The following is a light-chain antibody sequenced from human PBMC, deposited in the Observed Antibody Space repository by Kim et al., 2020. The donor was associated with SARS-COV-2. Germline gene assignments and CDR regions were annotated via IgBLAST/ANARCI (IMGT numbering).Light chain of an antibody. CDR3: QSADISTSYVV. CDR1: ALGSEY. V-gene: IGLV3-25*03. J-gene: IGLJ3*02. Sequence: SPGQTARITCFGNALGSEYCNWYQQKPGQAPVLVIYRDTERPSGIPGRFSGSTSGTTVTLTISGVQAEDEADYYCQSADISTSYVVFGGGTKLTVL. CDR2: RDT.